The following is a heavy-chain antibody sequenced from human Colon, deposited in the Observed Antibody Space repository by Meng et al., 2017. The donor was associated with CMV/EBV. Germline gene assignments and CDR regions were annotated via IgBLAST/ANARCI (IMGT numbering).Heavy chain of an antibody. J-gene: IGHJ4*02. D-gene: IGHD4-17*01. Sequence: LSCAASGFTFSSYGMNWVRQAPGKGLEWVSYISSGSSYIYYADSVKGRFTISRDNANKSLYLQMHSLRADDTAVYYCAGRSDGDYVAYWGQGTLVTVSS. V-gene: IGHV3-21*01. CDR3: AGRSDGDYVAY. CDR1: GFTFSSYG. CDR2: ISSGSSYI.